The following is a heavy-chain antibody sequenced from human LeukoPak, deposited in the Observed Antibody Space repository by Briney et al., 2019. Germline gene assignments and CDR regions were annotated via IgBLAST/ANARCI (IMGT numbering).Heavy chain of an antibody. J-gene: IGHJ3*02. D-gene: IGHD3-3*01. CDR2: MYYSGST. CDR3: DFGWHGAFDI. Sequence: SETLSLTCTVSGGSISSYYWGWIRQPPGKGLEWIGSMYYSGSTYHNPSLKSRVTISVDTSKNQFSLKLSSVTAADTAVYYCDFGWHGAFDIWGQGTMVTVSS. V-gene: IGHV4-39*01. CDR1: GGSISSYY.